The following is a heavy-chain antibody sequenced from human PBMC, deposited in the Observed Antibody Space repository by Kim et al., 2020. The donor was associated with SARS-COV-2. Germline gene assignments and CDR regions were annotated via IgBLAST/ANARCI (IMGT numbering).Heavy chain of an antibody. J-gene: IGHJ6*03. CDR3: ARVVYYDFWSGYYRDGLGYYMDV. CDR1: GFTFSSYS. CDR2: ISSSSSYI. D-gene: IGHD3-3*01. V-gene: IGHV3-21*01. Sequence: GGSLRLSCAASGFTFSSYSMNWVRQAPGKGLEWVSSISSSSSYIYYADSVKGRFTISRDNDKNSLYLQMNSLRAEDTAVYYCARVVYYDFWSGYYRDGLGYYMDVWGKGTTVTVSS.